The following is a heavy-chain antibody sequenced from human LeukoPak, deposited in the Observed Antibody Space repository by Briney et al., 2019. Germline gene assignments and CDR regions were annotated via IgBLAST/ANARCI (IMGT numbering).Heavy chain of an antibody. CDR1: GGSVSSGSYY. V-gene: IGHV4-61*01. Sequence: PSETLSLTCTVSGGSVSSGSYYWSWIRQPPGKGGEWIAYIYYAGNTNYNPSLKSRVTISADTSKNQFSLRLSSVTAADTAVYYCARAGSSWSFDYWGQGTLVTVSS. CDR3: ARAGSSWSFDY. CDR2: IYYAGNT. D-gene: IGHD6-13*01. J-gene: IGHJ4*02.